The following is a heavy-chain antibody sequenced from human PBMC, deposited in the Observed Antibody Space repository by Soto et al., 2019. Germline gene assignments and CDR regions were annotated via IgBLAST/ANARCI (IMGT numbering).Heavy chain of an antibody. CDR3: ARDGPITIIVVVNSPLGY. CDR2: ISAYNGNT. V-gene: IGHV1-18*04. J-gene: IGHJ4*02. CDR1: GYTFTSYG. Sequence: QVQLVQSGAEVKKPGASVKVSCKASGYTFTSYGISWVRQAPGQGLEWMGWISAYNGNTNYAQKLQGRVTMTTDTATSTAYMELRSLRSDDTAVYYCARDGPITIIVVVNSPLGYWGQGTLVTVSS. D-gene: IGHD3-22*01.